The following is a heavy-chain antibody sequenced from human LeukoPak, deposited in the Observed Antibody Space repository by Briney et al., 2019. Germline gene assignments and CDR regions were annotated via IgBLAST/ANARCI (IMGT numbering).Heavy chain of an antibody. CDR2: IRFDASNK. V-gene: IGHV3-30*02. CDR1: GFTFSGHG. D-gene: IGHD1-20*01. CDR3: ARDEYNWNVDAFDI. J-gene: IGHJ3*02. Sequence: GGSLRLSCAASGFTFSGHGMNWVRQAPGKGLEWVAFIRFDASNKYYADSVKGRFTISRDNAKNSLYLQMNSLRAEDTAVYYCARDEYNWNVDAFDIWGQGTVVTVSS.